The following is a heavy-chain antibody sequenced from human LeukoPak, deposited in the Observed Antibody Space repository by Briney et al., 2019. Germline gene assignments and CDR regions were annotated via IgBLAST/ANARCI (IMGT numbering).Heavy chain of an antibody. D-gene: IGHD2/OR15-2a*01. J-gene: IGHJ4*02. CDR1: GFIFSAHT. CDR3: VRALSLSDSRHLDY. CDR2: ISYDGGPK. V-gene: IGHV3-30*04. Sequence: PGGSLRLSCATSGFIFSAHTVHWFRQAPGKGLEWVALISYDGGPKYADSVKGRFTIFRDNSRNALYLQMASLRTEDTAVYYCVRALSLSDSRHLDYWGQGTLVTVSS.